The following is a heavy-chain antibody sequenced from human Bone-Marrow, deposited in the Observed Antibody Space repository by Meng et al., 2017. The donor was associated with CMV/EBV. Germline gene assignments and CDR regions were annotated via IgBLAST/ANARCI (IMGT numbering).Heavy chain of an antibody. V-gene: IGHV3-9*03. J-gene: IGHJ4*02. Sequence: GGSLRLSCAASGFTFDDYAMHWVRQAPGKGLEWVSGISWNSGSIGYADSVKGRFTISRDNAKNSLYLQMNSLRAEDMALYYCAKGGVVGEGSYYDFWSGYYTGFDYWGQGTLVTVSS. CDR3: AKGGVVGEGSYYDFWSGYYTGFDY. D-gene: IGHD3-3*01. CDR2: ISWNSGSI. CDR1: GFTFDDYA.